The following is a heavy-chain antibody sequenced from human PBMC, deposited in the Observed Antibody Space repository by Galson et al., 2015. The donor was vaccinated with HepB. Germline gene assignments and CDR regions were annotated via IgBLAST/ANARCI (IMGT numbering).Heavy chain of an antibody. CDR3: AKGPFEGIWSGLAGRYYGMDV. J-gene: IGHJ6*02. Sequence: SLRLSCAASGFTFSSYGMHWVRQASGKGLEWVAVISYDGSNKYYADSVKGRFTISRDNSKNTLYLQMNSLRAEDTAVYYCAKGPFEGIWSGLAGRYYGMDVWGQGTTVTVSS. V-gene: IGHV3-30*18. CDR1: GFTFSSYG. D-gene: IGHD3-3*01. CDR2: ISYDGSNK.